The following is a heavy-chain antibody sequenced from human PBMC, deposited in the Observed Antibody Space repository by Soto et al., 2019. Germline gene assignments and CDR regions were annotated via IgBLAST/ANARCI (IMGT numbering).Heavy chain of an antibody. CDR1: GGTFSTYT. V-gene: IGHV1-69*08. CDR2: IIPIIGII. CDR3: AGDPDSHYNDSHASSYP. Sequence: QVQLVQSGAEVKKPGSSVKVSCKASGGTFSTYTIPWVRQAPGQGLEWMGRIIPIIGIINYAQKFQGRVTISADKFAGTAYMELTGLRSDDTAVYYCAGDPDSHYNDSHASSYPWGQGTLGTVSS. D-gene: IGHD4-4*01. J-gene: IGHJ5*02.